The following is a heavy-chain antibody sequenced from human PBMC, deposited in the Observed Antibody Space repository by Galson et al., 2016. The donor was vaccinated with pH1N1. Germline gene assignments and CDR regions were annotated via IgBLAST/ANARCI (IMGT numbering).Heavy chain of an antibody. Sequence: LSLTCKVSGASISSSAYFWGWVRQPPGKQLEWIGSIFDDGATYYNPSLKSRVTVSVDTSKKQFSLLLKSVTAADTAVFYCARQTIVLAVPKSYVEFWGQGTLGTVSS. D-gene: IGHD3-9*01. CDR1: GASISSSAYF. V-gene: IGHV4-39*01. CDR3: ARQTIVLAVPKSYVEF. CDR2: IFDDGAT. J-gene: IGHJ4*02.